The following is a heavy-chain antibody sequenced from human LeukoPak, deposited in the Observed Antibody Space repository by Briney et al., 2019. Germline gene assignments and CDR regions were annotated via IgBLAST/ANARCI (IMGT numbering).Heavy chain of an antibody. J-gene: IGHJ1*01. D-gene: IGHD3-10*01. V-gene: IGHV3-53*01. CDR1: GFTVSSNY. CDR2: IYSGGST. CDR3: AKDRGYYGSGSYKEYFQH. Sequence: GGSLRLSCAASGFTVSSNYMSWVRQAPGKGLEWVSVIYSGGSTYYADSVKGRFTISRDNSKHTQYLQMNSLRAEDTAVYYCAKDRGYYGSGSYKEYFQHWGQGTLVTVSS.